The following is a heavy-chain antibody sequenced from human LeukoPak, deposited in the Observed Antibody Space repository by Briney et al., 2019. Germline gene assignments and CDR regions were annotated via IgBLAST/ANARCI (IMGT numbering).Heavy chain of an antibody. Sequence: PSQTLSLTCTVSGGSFSSGDYYWSWIRQPPGKGLEWIGYIYHSGSTYYNPSLKSRVTISVDRSSNQFSLRLSSVTAADTAVYYCATLITTVVTPPYFDYWGQGTLVTVSS. CDR3: ATLITTVVTPPYFDY. V-gene: IGHV4-30-2*01. CDR2: IYHSGST. J-gene: IGHJ4*02. CDR1: GGSFSSGDYY. D-gene: IGHD4-23*01.